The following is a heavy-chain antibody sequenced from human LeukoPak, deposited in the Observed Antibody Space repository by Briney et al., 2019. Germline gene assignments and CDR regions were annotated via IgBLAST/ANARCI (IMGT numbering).Heavy chain of an antibody. CDR2: ISYDGSNK. V-gene: IGHV3-30*18. CDR3: AKDWRHIVVVSSPGYFDY. Sequence: GGSLRLSCAASGFTFSSYGMHWVRQAPGKGREWVAVISYDGSNKYYADSVKGRFTISRDNSKNILYLQMNSLRAEDTAVYYCAKDWRHIVVVSSPGYFDYWGQGTLVTVSS. J-gene: IGHJ4*02. D-gene: IGHD2-21*01. CDR1: GFTFSSYG.